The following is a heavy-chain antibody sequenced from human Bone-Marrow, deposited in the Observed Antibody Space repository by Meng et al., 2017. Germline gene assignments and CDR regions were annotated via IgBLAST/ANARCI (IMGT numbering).Heavy chain of an antibody. J-gene: IGHJ4*02. D-gene: IGHD6-19*01. CDR2: INHSGST. CDR3: ARGARVAGTDY. V-gene: IGHV4-34*01. CDR1: GGSFSGYY. Sequence: QLPPPQCVRRLLNASETLSLSCAVYGGSFSGYYWSWIRQPPGKGLEWIGEINHSGSTNYNPSLKSRVTISVDTSKNQFSLKLSSVTAADTAVYYCARGARVAGTDYWGQGTLVTVFS.